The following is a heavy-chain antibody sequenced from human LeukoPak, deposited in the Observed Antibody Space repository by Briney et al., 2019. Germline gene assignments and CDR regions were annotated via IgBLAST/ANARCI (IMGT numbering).Heavy chain of an antibody. J-gene: IGHJ6*02. CDR3: ARAKAILYYDFWSPSPDGMDV. CDR1: GFTFSSYG. V-gene: IGHV3-33*01. D-gene: IGHD3-3*01. CDR2: IWYDGSNK. Sequence: PGRSLRLSCAASGFTFSSYGMHWVRQAPGKGLEWVAVIWYDGSNKYYADSVKGRFTISRDNSKNTLYLQMNSLRAEDTAVYYCARAKAILYYDFWSPSPDGMDVWGQGTTVTVSS.